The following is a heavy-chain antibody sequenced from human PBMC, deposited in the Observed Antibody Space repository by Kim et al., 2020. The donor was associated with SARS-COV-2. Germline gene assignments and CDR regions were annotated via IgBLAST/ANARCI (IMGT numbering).Heavy chain of an antibody. D-gene: IGHD3-16*02. J-gene: IGHJ4*02. CDR1: GFTFTSSA. CDR2: IVVGSGNT. V-gene: IGHV1-58*01. CDR3: AADRSYYDYVWGSYRPVYYFDY. Sequence: SVKVSCKASGFTFTSSAVQWVRQARGQRLEWIGWIVVGSGNTNYAQKFQERVTITRDMSTSTAYMELSSLRSEDTAVYYSAADRSYYDYVWGSYRPVYYFDYWGQGTLVTVSS.